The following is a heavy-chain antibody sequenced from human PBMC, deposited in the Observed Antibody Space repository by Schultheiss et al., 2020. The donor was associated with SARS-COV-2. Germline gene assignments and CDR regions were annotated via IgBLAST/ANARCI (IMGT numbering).Heavy chain of an antibody. CDR3: ARADPDCSGGTCYPDY. V-gene: IGHV1-18*01. J-gene: IGHJ4*02. D-gene: IGHD2-15*01. CDR2: ISAYNGNT. CDR1: GYTFTSYG. Sequence: ASVKVSCQASGYTFTSYGISWVRQAPGQGLEWMAWISAYNGNTNYAQKFQGRVTMTRDPSISTAYMELSRLRSDDTAVYFCARADPDCSGGTCYPDYWGQGTLVTVSS.